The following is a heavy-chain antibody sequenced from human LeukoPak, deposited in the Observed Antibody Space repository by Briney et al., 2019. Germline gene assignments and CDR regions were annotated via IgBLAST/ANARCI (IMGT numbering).Heavy chain of an antibody. D-gene: IGHD6-6*01. Sequence: TGGSLRLSCAASGFTFCSYAMHWVRQAPGKGLEWVAVISYDGSNKYYADSVKGRFTISRDNSKNTLYLQMNSLRAEDTAVYYCARDVGARLSGFWGQGTLVTVSS. V-gene: IGHV3-30*04. CDR1: GFTFCSYA. J-gene: IGHJ4*02. CDR2: ISYDGSNK. CDR3: ARDVGARLSGF.